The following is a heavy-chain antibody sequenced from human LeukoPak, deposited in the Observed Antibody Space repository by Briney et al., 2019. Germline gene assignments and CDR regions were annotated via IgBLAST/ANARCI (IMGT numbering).Heavy chain of an antibody. CDR2: ITSGSSYR. CDR3: ARDGGCCSGGSCSEYYYYYYMDV. Sequence: PGGSLRLSCAASGFTFSSYNMNWVRQAPGKGLEWVSSITSGSSYRFYADSVKGRFTISRDNAKNSLYLQMNSLRAEDTAVYYCARDGGCCSGGSCSEYYYYYYMDVWGKGTTVTVSS. J-gene: IGHJ6*03. CDR1: GFTFSSYN. D-gene: IGHD2-15*01. V-gene: IGHV3-21*01.